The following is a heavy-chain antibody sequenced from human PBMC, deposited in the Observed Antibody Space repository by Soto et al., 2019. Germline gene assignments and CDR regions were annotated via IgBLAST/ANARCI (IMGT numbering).Heavy chain of an antibody. CDR3: AKEDPTRGYSGYGHFDY. CDR2: ISWNSGSI. D-gene: IGHD5-12*01. CDR1: GFTFDFYA. Sequence: GGSLRLSCEASGFTFDFYAMHWVRQAPGKGLEWVSGISWNSGSIGYADSVQGRFTISRDNAKNSLYLQMNSLRAEDTAFYYCAKEDPTRGYSGYGHFDYWGQGTLVTVSS. J-gene: IGHJ4*02. V-gene: IGHV3-9*01.